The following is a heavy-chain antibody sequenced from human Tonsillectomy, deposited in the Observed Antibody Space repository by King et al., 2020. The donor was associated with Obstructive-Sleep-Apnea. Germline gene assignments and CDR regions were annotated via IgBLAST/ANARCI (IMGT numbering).Heavy chain of an antibody. CDR3: AEDGHVDRVATTYYYYYGMDV. J-gene: IGHJ6*02. CDR2: ISYDGSNK. Sequence: VQLVESGGGVVQPGRSLRLSCAASGFTFSSYAMHWVRQAPGKGLEWGAVISYDGSNKYYADSVKGRFTISRDNSKNTLYLQRTSLKAEDTDVFYCAEDGHVDRVATTYYYYYGMDVWGQGTTVTVSS. CDR1: GFTFSSYA. V-gene: IGHV3-30*04. D-gene: IGHD5-12*01.